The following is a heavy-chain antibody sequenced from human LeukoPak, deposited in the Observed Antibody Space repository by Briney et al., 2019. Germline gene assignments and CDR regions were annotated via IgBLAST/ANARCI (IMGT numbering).Heavy chain of an antibody. J-gene: IGHJ5*02. CDR1: GFSFSTYT. V-gene: IGHV3-21*01. CDR2: ISGGSTYI. D-gene: IGHD3-9*01. Sequence: GGSLRLSCAASGFSFSTYTMNWVRQAPGKGLEWGSSISGGSTYIYYADSVRGRFTISRDNAKNSLYLQMTSLRAEDTAVYYCARESISTGGWSDPWGQGTLVTVSS. CDR3: ARESISTGGWSDP.